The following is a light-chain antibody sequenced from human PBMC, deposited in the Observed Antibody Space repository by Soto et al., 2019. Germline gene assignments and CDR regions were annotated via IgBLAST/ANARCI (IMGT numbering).Light chain of an antibody. V-gene: IGLV2-14*03. CDR3: TSYTTTSTYV. CDR1: SSDVGDYNY. J-gene: IGLJ1*01. CDR2: DFS. Sequence: QSALTQPASVSGSPGQSITISCTGTSSDVGDYNYVSWYQQHPGKAPKLMIYDFSYRPSGVSNRFSGSKSGNTASLTISGRQAEDEADYYCTSYTTTSTYVFGTGTKLPVL.